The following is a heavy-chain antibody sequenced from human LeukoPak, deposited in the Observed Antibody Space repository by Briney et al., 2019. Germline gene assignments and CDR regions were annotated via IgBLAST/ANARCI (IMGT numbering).Heavy chain of an antibody. Sequence: GGSLRLSCAASGFSFSSYGMHWVRQAPGKGLEWVAFIRYDGSNKYYADSVKGRFTISRDNAKNSLYLQMNSLRAEDTAVYYCAGGNYFDYWGQGTLVTVPS. CDR1: GFSFSSYG. CDR3: AGGNYFDY. CDR2: IRYDGSNK. V-gene: IGHV3-30*02. J-gene: IGHJ4*02.